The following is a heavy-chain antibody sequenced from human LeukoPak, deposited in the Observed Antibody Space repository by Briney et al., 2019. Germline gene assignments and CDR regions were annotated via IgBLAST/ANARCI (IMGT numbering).Heavy chain of an antibody. CDR1: GGSITTYY. V-gene: IGHV4-4*08. J-gene: IGHJ2*01. Sequence: SETLSLTCTVSGGSITTYYWSWIRQPPGKGLEWIGFLSHSGTSNNNPSLKSRVTISLDTSKNQLSLKMSSVTAADTAVYYCARMQGPRYFDLWGRGTLVTVSS. CDR2: LSHSGTS. CDR3: ARMQGPRYFDL.